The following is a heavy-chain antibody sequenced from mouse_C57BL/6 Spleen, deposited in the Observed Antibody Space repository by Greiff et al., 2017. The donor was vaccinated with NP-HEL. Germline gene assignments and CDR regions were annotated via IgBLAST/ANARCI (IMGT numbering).Heavy chain of an antibody. CDR1: GYTFTSYW. CDR2: IYPGSGST. J-gene: IGHJ3*01. D-gene: IGHD1-1*01. V-gene: IGHV1-55*01. Sequence: QVQLQQSGAELVKPGASVKMSCKASGYTFTSYWITWVKQRPGQGLEWIGDIYPGSGSTNYNEKFKSKATLTVDTSSSTAYMQLSSLTSEDSAVYYCARRSVVEETWFAYWGQGTLVTVSA. CDR3: ARRSVVEETWFAY.